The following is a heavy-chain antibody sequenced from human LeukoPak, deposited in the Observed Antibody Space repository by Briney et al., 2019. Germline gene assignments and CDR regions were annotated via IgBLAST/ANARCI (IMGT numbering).Heavy chain of an antibody. V-gene: IGHV3-23*01. J-gene: IGHJ4*02. Sequence: GGSLRLSCVASGFTFTTYAMNWVRQAPGKGLEWVSGISGSGGNTFNVDSVKGRFTTSRDNSKNTLFLQFNSLRADDTAVYYCAKGRGTTVTAAANYWGQGTLVTVSS. CDR1: GFTFTTYA. CDR2: ISGSGGNT. D-gene: IGHD4-17*01. CDR3: AKGRGTTVTAAANY.